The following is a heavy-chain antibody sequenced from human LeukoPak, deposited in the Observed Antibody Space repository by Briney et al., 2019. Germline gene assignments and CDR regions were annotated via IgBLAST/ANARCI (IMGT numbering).Heavy chain of an antibody. CDR2: ISNDGSET. CDR1: GYTFTSYG. Sequence: SCKASGYTFTSYGISWVRQAPGQGLEWVAIISNDGSETYYVDSVKGRFTISRDNSKNMLYLQVNSLRVEDTAVYYCAKSWDTVTRGRTYFDYWGQGTLVIASS. J-gene: IGHJ4*02. D-gene: IGHD4-17*01. CDR3: AKSWDTVTRGRTYFDY. V-gene: IGHV3-30*18.